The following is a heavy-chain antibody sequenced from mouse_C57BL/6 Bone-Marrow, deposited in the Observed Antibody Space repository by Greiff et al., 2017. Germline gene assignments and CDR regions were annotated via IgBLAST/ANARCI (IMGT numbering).Heavy chain of an antibody. CDR3: ARSGGITTVVAWYFDV. V-gene: IGHV1-64*01. CDR1: GYTFTSYW. Sequence: QVQLKQPGAELVKPGASVKLSCKASGYTFTSYWMHWVKQRPGQGLEWIGMIHPNSGSTNYNEKFKSKATLTVDKSSSTAYMQLSSLTSEDSAVYYCARSGGITTVVAWYFDVWGTGTTVTVSS. J-gene: IGHJ1*03. D-gene: IGHD1-1*01. CDR2: IHPNSGST.